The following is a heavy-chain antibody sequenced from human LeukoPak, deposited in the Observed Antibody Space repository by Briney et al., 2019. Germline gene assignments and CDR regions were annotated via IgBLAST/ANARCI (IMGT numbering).Heavy chain of an antibody. V-gene: IGHV4-34*01. J-gene: IGHJ4*02. D-gene: IGHD6-19*01. CDR3: AGKYCPPNNCYVGSVAGYDY. Sequence: SETLSLTCAVYGGSFSGYYWSWIRQPPGKGLEGIGEINHSGSNNYNQSLKSRITISVDTSKNLFFVKLSSVTAADMAVYYWAGKYCPPNNCYVGSVAGYDYWGQGTLVTVSS. CDR1: GGSFSGYY. CDR2: INHSGSN.